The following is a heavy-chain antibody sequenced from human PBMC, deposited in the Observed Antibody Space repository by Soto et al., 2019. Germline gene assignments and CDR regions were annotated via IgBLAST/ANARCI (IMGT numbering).Heavy chain of an antibody. Sequence: EVQLLESGGGLVQPGGSLRLSCAASGFTFSSYAMSWVRQAPGKGLEWVSAISGSGGSTYYADSVKGRFTISRDNSKNTLYLQVNSLRAEDTAVYYCAKQALPRKVGARWKFDYWGQGPLVTVSS. CDR1: GFTFSSYA. CDR3: AKQALPRKVGARWKFDY. J-gene: IGHJ4*02. CDR2: ISGSGGST. V-gene: IGHV3-23*01. D-gene: IGHD1-26*01.